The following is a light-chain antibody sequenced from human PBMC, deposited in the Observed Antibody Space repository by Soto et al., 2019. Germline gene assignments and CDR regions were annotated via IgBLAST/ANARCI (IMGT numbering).Light chain of an antibody. CDR3: SSYTNSSTLVG. J-gene: IGLJ2*01. CDR1: SSDVGSYNF. Sequence: QSALTQPASVSGSPGQSITISCTGTSSDVGSYNFVSWYQHHPGKAPKLIIYEVSNRPSGVSNRFSASKSGNTASLTISGLQAEDEADYYCSSYTNSSTLVGFGGGTKLTVL. V-gene: IGLV2-14*01. CDR2: EVS.